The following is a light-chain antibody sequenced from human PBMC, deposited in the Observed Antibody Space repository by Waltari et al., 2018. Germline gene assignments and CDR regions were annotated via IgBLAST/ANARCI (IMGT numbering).Light chain of an antibody. Sequence: QSALTQPASLSGSPGQSITISCTGTSSDVGYYNRVSWYQQHPGKAPKHLLYEGVERPSGSSIRFSGARAGNTAYLTSSGLQAEDEADYYCCSYVRSVSFVFGGGTKLTVL. J-gene: IGLJ2*01. V-gene: IGLV2-23*03. CDR2: EGV. CDR1: SSDVGYYNR. CDR3: CSYVRSVSFV.